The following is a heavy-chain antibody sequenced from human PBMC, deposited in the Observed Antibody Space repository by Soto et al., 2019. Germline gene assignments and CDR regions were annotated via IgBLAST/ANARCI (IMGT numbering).Heavy chain of an antibody. CDR1: GGSVSSGSYY. CDR3: ARGKDSSGYPALSPATATPYYFDY. V-gene: IGHV4-61*01. Sequence: QVQLQESGPGLVKPSETLSLTCTVSGGSVSSGSYYWSWIRQPPGKGLEWIGYIYYSGSTNYHPSLKSRVTISVDTSKNQFSLKLSSVTAADTAVYYCARGKDSSGYPALSPATATPYYFDYWGQGTLVTVSS. CDR2: IYYSGST. J-gene: IGHJ4*02. D-gene: IGHD3-22*01.